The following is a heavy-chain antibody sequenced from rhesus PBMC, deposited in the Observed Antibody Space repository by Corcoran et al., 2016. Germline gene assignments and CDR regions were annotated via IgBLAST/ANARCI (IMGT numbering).Heavy chain of an antibody. V-gene: IGHV4-80*01. Sequence: VQLQESGPGLVKPSETLSPTCAVSGASSRRYWWRWLRQPPGQGLGWGGESGGAGCPIYSNPSLTDRVAISRAASNNPFSQTMTSVTAADTAVYYGARGVGASGISGWFWGQGVLVTVSS. D-gene: IGHD6-31*01. CDR3: ARGVGASGISGWF. CDR1: GASSRRYW. CDR2: SGGAGCPI. J-gene: IGHJ4*01.